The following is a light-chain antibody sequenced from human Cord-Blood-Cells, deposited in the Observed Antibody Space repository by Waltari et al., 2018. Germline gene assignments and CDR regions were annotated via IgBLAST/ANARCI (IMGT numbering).Light chain of an antibody. CDR1: QSVLYSSNNKNY. CDR2: WAS. V-gene: IGKV4-1*01. J-gene: IGKJ4*01. Sequence: DIVMTQSPDSLAVSLGERATINCKSRQSVLYSSNNKNYLAWYRHKPGQPPELCIYWASTRESGVPDRFSGSGSGSDFTLTISSLQAEDVAVYYSQQYYSTPLTFGGGTNVEIK. CDR3: QQYYSTPLT.